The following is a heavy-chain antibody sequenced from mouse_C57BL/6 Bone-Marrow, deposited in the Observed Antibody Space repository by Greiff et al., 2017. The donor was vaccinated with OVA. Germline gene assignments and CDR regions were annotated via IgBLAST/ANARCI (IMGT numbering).Heavy chain of an antibody. V-gene: IGHV5-17*01. CDR1: GFTFSDYG. CDR2: ISSGSSTI. J-gene: IGHJ1*03. Sequence: EVQVVESGGGLVKPGGSLKLSCAASGFTFSDYGMHWVRQAPEKGLEWVAYISSGSSTIYYADTVKGRFTISRDNAKNTLFLQMTSLRSEDTAMYYCARNGRGYFDVWGTGTTVTVSS. CDR3: ARNGRGYFDV. D-gene: IGHD1-1*01.